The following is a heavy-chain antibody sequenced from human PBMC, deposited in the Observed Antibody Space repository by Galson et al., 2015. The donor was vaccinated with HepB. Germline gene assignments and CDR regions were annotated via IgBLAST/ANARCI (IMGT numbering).Heavy chain of an antibody. CDR2: ISGSGGST. V-gene: IGHV3-23*01. CDR1: GFTFSSYA. D-gene: IGHD6-13*01. J-gene: IGHJ6*02. Sequence: SLRLSCAASGFTFSSYAMSWVRQAPGKGLEWVSAISGSGGSTYYADSVKGRFTISRDNSKNTLYLQMNSLRAEDTAVYYCAKALIAAAGTGYYYYGMDVWGQGTTVTVSS. CDR3: AKALIAAAGTGYYYYGMDV.